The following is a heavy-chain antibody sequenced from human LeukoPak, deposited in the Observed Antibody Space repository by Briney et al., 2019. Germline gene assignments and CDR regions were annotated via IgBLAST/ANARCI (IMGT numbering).Heavy chain of an antibody. Sequence: PSETLSLTCTVSGGSISSYYWSWIRQPPGKGLQWIGYIYYSGSTNYNPSLKSRVTISVDTSKNQFSLKLSSVTAADTAVYYCARDSSNYYDSSGSNWFDAFDIWGQGTMVTVSS. D-gene: IGHD3-22*01. CDR2: IYYSGST. CDR1: GGSISSYY. CDR3: ARDSSNYYDSSGSNWFDAFDI. J-gene: IGHJ3*02. V-gene: IGHV4-59*12.